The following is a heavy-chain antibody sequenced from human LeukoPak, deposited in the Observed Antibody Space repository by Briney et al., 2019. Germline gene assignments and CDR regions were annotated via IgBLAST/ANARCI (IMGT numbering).Heavy chain of an antibody. D-gene: IGHD3-22*01. V-gene: IGHV4-59*01. CDR1: GGSISSYY. CDR3: ARGGSGYYYAY. Sequence: PSETLSLTCTVSGGSISSYYWSWIRQPPGKGLEWIGYIYYSGSTNYNPSLKSRVTISVDTSKNQLSLKLSSVTAADTAVYYCARGGSGYYYAYWGQGTLVTVSS. CDR2: IYYSGST. J-gene: IGHJ4*02.